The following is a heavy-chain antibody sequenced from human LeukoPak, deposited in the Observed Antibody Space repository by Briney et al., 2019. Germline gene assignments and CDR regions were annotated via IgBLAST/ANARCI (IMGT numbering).Heavy chain of an antibody. CDR2: VIPIFGTA. V-gene: IGHV1-69*05. Sequence: SVKVSCKASGGTFSSYAISWVRQAPGQGLEWMGGVIPIFGTANYAQKFQGRVTITTDESTSTAYMELSSLRSEDTAVYYCASSRTTGYSNYVDYWGQGTLVTVSS. D-gene: IGHD5-18*01. CDR3: ASSRTTGYSNYVDY. CDR1: GGTFSSYA. J-gene: IGHJ4*02.